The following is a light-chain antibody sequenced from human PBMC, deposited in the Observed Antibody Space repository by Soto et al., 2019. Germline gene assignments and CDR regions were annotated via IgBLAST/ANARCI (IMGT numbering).Light chain of an antibody. Sequence: EIVLTQSPGTLSLSPGERATLSCRASQSVNGNYLTWYQQKPGQAPRLLIYGASTRATGTPDRFSGSGSGTVFTLTLSRLEPEDFAVYYCQQYGSSLRYIFGQGTKLEIK. CDR1: QSVNGNY. V-gene: IGKV3-20*01. J-gene: IGKJ2*01. CDR2: GAS. CDR3: QQYGSSLRYI.